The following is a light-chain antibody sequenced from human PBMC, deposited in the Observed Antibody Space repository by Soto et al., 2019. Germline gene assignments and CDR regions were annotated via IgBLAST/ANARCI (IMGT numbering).Light chain of an antibody. V-gene: IGKV3-20*01. CDR3: QQYGYSPNT. CDR2: GAS. Sequence: EIVLTQSPVTLSLSPGKRATLSCRASRRVSSRHLAWYQQNSGQAPRLLIYGASSRATGSPDRFSGSESGTDFTLTITGLETEDFAVYHCQQYGYSPNTFGQGTKLEIK. CDR1: RRVSSRH. J-gene: IGKJ2*01.